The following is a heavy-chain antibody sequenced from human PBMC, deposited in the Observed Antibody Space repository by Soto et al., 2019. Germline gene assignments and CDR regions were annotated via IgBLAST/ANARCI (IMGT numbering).Heavy chain of an antibody. CDR2: SIPIFGTA. V-gene: IGHV1-69*13. J-gene: IGHJ6*02. CDR1: GGTFNNYP. D-gene: IGHD5-12*01. CDR3: ARGRGYSGDDHYYYFDMDV. Sequence: SVKVSCKASGGTFNNYPITWVRQAPGEGLEWMGGSIPIFGTANYAQKVQGRVTISVDESTSTAYMELSSLRSEDTAVYYCARGRGYSGDDHYYYFDMDVWGQGTTVTVSS.